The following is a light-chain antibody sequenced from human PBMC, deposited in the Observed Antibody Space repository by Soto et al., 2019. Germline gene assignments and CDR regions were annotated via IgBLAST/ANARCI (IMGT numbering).Light chain of an antibody. J-gene: IGKJ1*01. CDR2: GAS. CDR1: QSINSF. V-gene: IGKV3-20*01. Sequence: EIVLTQSPATLSLSPGARATLSCRASQSINSFLAWYQQRRGQAPRLLIHGASNRATGIPDRFSGSVSGTDGTITISRLEPEDGAVYDGQQYGGSPRTFGQGTKVDIK. CDR3: QQYGGSPRT.